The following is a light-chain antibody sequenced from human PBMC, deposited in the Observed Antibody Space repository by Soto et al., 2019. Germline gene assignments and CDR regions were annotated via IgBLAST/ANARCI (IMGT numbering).Light chain of an antibody. V-gene: IGLV2-14*01. CDR3: SSYTSSSPWV. CDR2: KVD. Sequence: QSALTQPASVSGSPGQSITIPCSGRSSDLGGLNYVSWYQQHPGKVPKLIIYKVDNRPSGISDRFSASKSGNTASLTISGLQAEDEAHYYCSSYTSSSPWVFGGGTKLTVL. CDR1: SSDLGGLNY. J-gene: IGLJ3*02.